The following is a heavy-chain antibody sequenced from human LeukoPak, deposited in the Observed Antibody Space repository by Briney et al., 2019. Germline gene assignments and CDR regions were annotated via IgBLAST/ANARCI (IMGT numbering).Heavy chain of an antibody. D-gene: IGHD2-21*02. V-gene: IGHV3-74*01. J-gene: IGHJ4*02. CDR3: AREVTPYY. CDR2: INSESSS. Sequence: PGGSLRLSCAASGFSFSTSWMHWVRHAPGKGLVWVSRINSESSSIYADSVKGRFTISRDNAKNTLYLQMNSLRAEDTAVYYCAREVTPYYWGQGTLVTVSS. CDR1: GFSFSTSW.